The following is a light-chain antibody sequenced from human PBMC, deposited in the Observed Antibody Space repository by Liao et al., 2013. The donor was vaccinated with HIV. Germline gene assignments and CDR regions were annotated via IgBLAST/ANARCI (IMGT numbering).Light chain of an antibody. CDR2: QDN. J-gene: IGLJ2*01. CDR3: QAWDSSTAYVV. CDR1: KLGEKY. Sequence: SYELTQPPSVSVSPGQTASITCSGHKLGEKYTYWYQQKPGQSPVLVIYQDNQRPSGIPERFSGSNSENTATLTISGTQAMDEADYYCQAWDSSTAYVVFGGRTKLTVL. V-gene: IGLV3-1*01.